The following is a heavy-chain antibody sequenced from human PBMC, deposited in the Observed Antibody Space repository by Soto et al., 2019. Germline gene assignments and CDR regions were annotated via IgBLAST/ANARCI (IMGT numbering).Heavy chain of an antibody. J-gene: IGHJ4*02. D-gene: IGHD3-9*01. V-gene: IGHV3-30-3*01. CDR1: GFTFKNYA. Sequence: QVQLVESGGGVVQPGRSLRLSCAASGFTFKNYAMNWVRQAPGQGLEWVAVTSSDGSMEFYADSVKGRFTSSKDAFKNSRFLQMGSLRVEDTAGYYCERGLRAFDLRRPFGYWGQGTLVTVSS. CDR2: TSSDGSME. CDR3: ERGLRAFDLRRPFGY.